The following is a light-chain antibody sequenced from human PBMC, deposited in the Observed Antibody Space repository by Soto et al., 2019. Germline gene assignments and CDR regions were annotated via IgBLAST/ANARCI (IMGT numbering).Light chain of an antibody. CDR2: AAS. Sequence: ETVMTQSPATLSVSPGERATLSCRASQSVSSNLAWYQQKTGQAPRLLIYAASTRATGIPAGFSGSGSGTESTLTNNSRQSEDFAVYYCQQYHNWPPVTFGQGTRLEIK. V-gene: IGKV3-15*01. J-gene: IGKJ5*01. CDR1: QSVSSN. CDR3: QQYHNWPPVT.